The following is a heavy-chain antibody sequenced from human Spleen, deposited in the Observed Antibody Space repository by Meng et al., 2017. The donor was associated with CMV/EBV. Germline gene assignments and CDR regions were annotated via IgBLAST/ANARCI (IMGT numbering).Heavy chain of an antibody. CDR1: GYTFTSYG. V-gene: IGHV1-18*01. CDR2: MNPNSGET. J-gene: IGHJ4*02. D-gene: IGHD2-15*01. CDR3: ARLLSGGWERGWGDY. Sequence: ASVKVSCKASGYTFTSYGISWVRQAPGQGLEWMGWMNPNSGETNYAQKFQDRVTLTRDTSTGTAFMELTSLRSDDTAVYYCARLLSGGWERGWGDYWGQGTLVTVSS.